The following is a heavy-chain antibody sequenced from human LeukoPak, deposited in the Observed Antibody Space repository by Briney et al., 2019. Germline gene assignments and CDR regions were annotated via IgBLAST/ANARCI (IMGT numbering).Heavy chain of an antibody. D-gene: IGHD4-17*01. V-gene: IGHV1-69*04. CDR2: IIPILGIA. J-gene: IGHJ4*02. CDR3: AKDQDLYGDYVNHPTPFDY. Sequence: SVTVSCKASGGTFSSYAISWVRQAPGQGLEWMGRIIPILGIANYAQKFQGRVTITADKSTSTAYMELSSLRSEDTAVYYCAKDQDLYGDYVNHPTPFDYWGQGALVTVSS. CDR1: GGTFSSYA.